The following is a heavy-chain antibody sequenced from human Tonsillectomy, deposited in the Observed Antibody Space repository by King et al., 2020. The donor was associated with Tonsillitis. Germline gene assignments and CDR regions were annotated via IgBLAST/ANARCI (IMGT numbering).Heavy chain of an antibody. J-gene: IGHJ6*02. Sequence: VQLVESGGGVVQPGRSLRLSCAASGFTFSSYAMHWVRQAPGKGLEWGALISFDGSNKEYADSAKGRFTISRDNSKNRLYLQMNSLRGADTAVYYCARRDGALDYYYYGMDVWGQGTTVTVSS. CDR2: ISFDGSNK. D-gene: IGHD2-21*02. V-gene: IGHV3-30-3*01. CDR3: ARRDGALDYYYYGMDV. CDR1: GFTFSSYA.